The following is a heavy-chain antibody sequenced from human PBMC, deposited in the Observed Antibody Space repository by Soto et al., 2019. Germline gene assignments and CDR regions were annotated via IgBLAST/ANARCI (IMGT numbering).Heavy chain of an antibody. J-gene: IGHJ4*02. V-gene: IGHV3-9*01. CDR2: ISWNSGSI. CDR3: AYGDYYYFDY. CDR1: GFTFDDYA. D-gene: IGHD4-17*01. Sequence: GGSLRLSCAASGFTFDDYAMHWVRQAPGKGLEWVSGISWNSGSIGYADSVKGRFTISRDNAKNSLYLQMNSLRAEDTALYYCAYGDYYYFDYWGQGPLVTVSS.